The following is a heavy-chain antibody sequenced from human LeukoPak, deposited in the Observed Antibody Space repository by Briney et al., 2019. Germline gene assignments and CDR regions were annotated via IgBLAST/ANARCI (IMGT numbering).Heavy chain of an antibody. J-gene: IGHJ3*02. CDR3: ARDCSGDGCYSRTLAI. CDR1: GVSIVSNYW. V-gene: IGHV4-4*02. Sequence: SETLSLTCAVSGVSIVSNYWWNWVRQSPGQGLEWIGQVHHSGSTIYNPSLKSRVTISVDKSRSQLSLKVDSVTAADSAVYYCARDCSGDGCYSRTLAIWGQGTMVIVSS. D-gene: IGHD2-15*01. CDR2: VHHSGST.